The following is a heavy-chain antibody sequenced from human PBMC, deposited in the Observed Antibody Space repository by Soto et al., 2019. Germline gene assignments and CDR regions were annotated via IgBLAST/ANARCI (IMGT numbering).Heavy chain of an antibody. D-gene: IGHD3-9*01. Sequence: SETLSLTCTVSGGSISSYYWSWIRQPPGKGLEWIGYIYYSGSTNYNPSLKSRVTISVDTSKNQFSLKLSSVTAADTAVYYCARHRDQHFYDILTGQTTGEFDYWGQGTLVTVSS. J-gene: IGHJ4*02. CDR3: ARHRDQHFYDILTGQTTGEFDY. CDR1: GGSISSYY. CDR2: IYYSGST. V-gene: IGHV4-59*01.